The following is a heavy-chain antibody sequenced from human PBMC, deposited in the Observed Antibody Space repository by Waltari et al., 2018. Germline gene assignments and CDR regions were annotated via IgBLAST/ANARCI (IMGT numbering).Heavy chain of an antibody. J-gene: IGHJ5*02. CDR1: GYSISSGYY. Sequence: QVQLQESGPGLVKPSETLSLTCAVSGYSISSGYYWGWIRQPPGKGLEWCWYIYTRGCTNYNPTLKSRFTISVDTSKNQFSLKLCSVTAADTAVYYCARGIRFLEWLRGNWFDPWGQGTLVTVSS. CDR2: IYTRGCT. CDR3: ARGIRFLEWLRGNWFDP. D-gene: IGHD3-3*01. V-gene: IGHV4-38-2*01.